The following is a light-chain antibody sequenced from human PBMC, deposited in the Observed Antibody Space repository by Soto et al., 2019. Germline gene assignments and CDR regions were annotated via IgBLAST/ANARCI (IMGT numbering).Light chain of an antibody. Sequence: QSVLTQPPSVSGAPGQRVTISCTGSSFNIGAGYDVHWYQQLPGTAPKLLIYANTNRPSGVPDRFSGSKSGTSASLAITGLQAEDEADYYCQSYDSSLSGAIFGGGTKVTVL. CDR3: QSYDSSLSGAI. V-gene: IGLV1-40*01. J-gene: IGLJ2*01. CDR2: ANT. CDR1: SFNIGAGYD.